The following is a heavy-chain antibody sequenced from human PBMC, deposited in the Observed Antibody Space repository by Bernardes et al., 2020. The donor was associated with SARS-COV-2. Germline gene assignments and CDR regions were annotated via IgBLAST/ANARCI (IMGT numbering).Heavy chain of an antibody. Sequence: GGSLRRSCAASGFTFSSYAMHWVRQAPGKGLEWVAVISFDGSNKYYADSVKGRFTMSRDNSKSTMYLQMSSLRAEDSAVYYCARPSSGSYWSHLDYWGQGILVTVSS. CDR2: ISFDGSNK. J-gene: IGHJ4*02. D-gene: IGHD1-26*01. V-gene: IGHV3-30-3*01. CDR1: GFTFSSYA. CDR3: ARPSSGSYWSHLDY.